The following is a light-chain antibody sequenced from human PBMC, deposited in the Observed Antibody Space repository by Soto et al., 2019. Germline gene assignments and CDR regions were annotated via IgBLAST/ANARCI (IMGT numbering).Light chain of an antibody. J-gene: IGLJ1*01. CDR3: SSYTDSHTYV. Sequence: QSALTQPPSVSGSPGQSVTISCTGTSSDVGSYNSVSWYQQPPATVPKLMIYEVSNWPSGVPDRFSGSKSGNTASLTISGLQAEDVAACYCSSYTDSHTYVFGTGTKLTVL. CDR2: EVS. V-gene: IGLV2-18*02. CDR1: SSDVGSYNS.